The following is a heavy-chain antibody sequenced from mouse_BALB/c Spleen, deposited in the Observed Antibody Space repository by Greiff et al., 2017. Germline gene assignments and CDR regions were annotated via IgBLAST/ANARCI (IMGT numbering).Heavy chain of an antibody. J-gene: IGHJ4*01. CDR2: SRNKANDYTT. Sequence: EVKLMESGGGLVQPGGSLRLSCATSGFTFSDFYMEWVRQPPGKRLEWIAASRNKANDYTTEYSASVKGRFIVSRDTSQSILYLQMNALRAEDTAIYYCASRYYGNSMDYWGQGTSVTVSS. CDR3: ASRYYGNSMDY. V-gene: IGHV7-1*02. CDR1: GFTFSDFY. D-gene: IGHD2-1*01.